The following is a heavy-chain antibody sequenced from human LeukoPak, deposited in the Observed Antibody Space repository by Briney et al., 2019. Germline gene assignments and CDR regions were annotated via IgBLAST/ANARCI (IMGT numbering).Heavy chain of an antibody. J-gene: IGHJ5*02. CDR2: SYCSGRS. Sequence: SQTLSLTCTVSRGAISRDYYWTLLRQTPGKVLDWIGYSYCSGRSYYNLSLKSRVTISVDTSKNQFSLKLGSVTAADTAVYFRAEDGIRDCGTGGCFGDFDPWGPGTLVTVSS. CDR1: RGAISRDYY. V-gene: IGHV4-30-4*01. CDR3: AEDGIRDCGTGGCFGDFDP. D-gene: IGHD2-8*02.